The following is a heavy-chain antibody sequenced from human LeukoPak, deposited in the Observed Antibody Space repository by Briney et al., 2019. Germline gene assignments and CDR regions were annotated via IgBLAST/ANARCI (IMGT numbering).Heavy chain of an antibody. CDR3: ARASLSMVRGVIPL. D-gene: IGHD3-10*01. J-gene: IGHJ4*02. V-gene: IGHV4-38-2*02. CDR1: GYSISSGYY. CDR2: IYHSGST. Sequence: PSETLSLTCTVSGYSISSGYYWGWIRQPPGKGLEWIGSIYHSGSTYYNPSLKSRVTISVDTSKNQFSLKLSSVTAADTAVYYCARASLSMVRGVIPLWGQGTLVTVSS.